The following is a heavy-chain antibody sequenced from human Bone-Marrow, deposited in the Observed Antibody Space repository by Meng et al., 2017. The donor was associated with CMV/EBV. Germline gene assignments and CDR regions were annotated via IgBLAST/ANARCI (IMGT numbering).Heavy chain of an antibody. Sequence: ISFKPSGYRCTNYWIGWVRQVPGKGLEWMGIIYPDDSDTRYTPSFQGQVTISADKSISTAYLQWSSLKASDTAMYYCARQLWDGYNDWGQGTLVTVSS. CDR2: IYPDDSDT. D-gene: IGHD5-24*01. CDR1: GYRCTNYW. V-gene: IGHV5-51*01. CDR3: ARQLWDGYND. J-gene: IGHJ4*02.